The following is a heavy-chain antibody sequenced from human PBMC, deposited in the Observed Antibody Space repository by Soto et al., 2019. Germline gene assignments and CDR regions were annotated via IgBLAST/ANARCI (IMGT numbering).Heavy chain of an antibody. V-gene: IGHV2-70*11. CDR3: ARIQGYSSGPFDY. D-gene: IGHD6-19*01. CDR2: IDWDDDK. J-gene: IGHJ4*02. Sequence: SGPTLVNPTQTLTLTCTFSGFSPSTSGMCVSWIRQPPGKALEWLARIDWDDDKYYSTSLKTRLTVSKDTSKNQLVLTMTNMDPVDTATYYCARIQGYSSGPFDYWGQGTLVTVSS. CDR1: GFSPSTSGMC.